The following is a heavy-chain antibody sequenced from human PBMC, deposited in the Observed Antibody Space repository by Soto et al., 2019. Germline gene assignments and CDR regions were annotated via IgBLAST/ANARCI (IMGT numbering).Heavy chain of an antibody. V-gene: IGHV3-30*18. CDR2: ISYDGSNK. CDR1: VFTFSSYG. J-gene: IGHJ5*02. D-gene: IGHD2-15*01. Sequence: WWSLRLSCSASVFTFSSYGMHWFRQAPGKGLEWVAVISYDGSNKYYADSVKGRFTISRDNSKNTLYLQMNSLRAEDTAVYYCAKGQTTVVARWFDPWGQGTLVTVSS. CDR3: AKGQTTVVARWFDP.